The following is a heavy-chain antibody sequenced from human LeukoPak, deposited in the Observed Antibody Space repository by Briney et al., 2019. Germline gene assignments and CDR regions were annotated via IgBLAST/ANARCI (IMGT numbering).Heavy chain of an antibody. Sequence: PSETLSLTCTVSGGSISSSSYYWGWIRQPPGKGLEWIGSIYYSGSTYYNPSLKSRVTISVDTSKNQFSLKLSSVTAADTAVYYCARQNLLRYFVYWGQGTLVTVSS. CDR3: ARQNLLRYFVY. J-gene: IGHJ4*02. CDR2: IYYSGST. D-gene: IGHD3-9*01. CDR1: GGSISSSSYY. V-gene: IGHV4-39*01.